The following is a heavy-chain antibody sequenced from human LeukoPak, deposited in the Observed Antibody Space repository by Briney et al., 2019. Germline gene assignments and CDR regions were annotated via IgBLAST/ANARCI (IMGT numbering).Heavy chain of an antibody. J-gene: IGHJ4*02. V-gene: IGHV3-30*03. CDR3: ARDRSLDC. CDR2: ISYDGNNK. Sequence: GGSLRLSCAASGFTFSNYGIHWVRQAPGKGLEWVAVISYDGNNKYYADSVKGRFTISRDNSKNTLYLQMSSLRAEDTAVYYCARDRSLDCWGQGTLVTVSS. CDR1: GFTFSNYG.